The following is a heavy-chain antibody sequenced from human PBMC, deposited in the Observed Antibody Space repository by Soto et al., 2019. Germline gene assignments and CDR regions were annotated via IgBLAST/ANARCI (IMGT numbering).Heavy chain of an antibody. J-gene: IGHJ3*01. D-gene: IGHD3-22*01. V-gene: IGHV4-39*01. CDR1: GGSISSSLNY. CDR2: IYSSVAT. Sequence: QLQLRESGPGLVKPSETLSLTCIVSGGSISSSLNYWGWVRQPPGKGLEWIATIYSSVATYFNQSLKSRVTASVDTSNDRSSLSLSSVTAADTANYYCARLPSYDSQPVNFDFWGQGALVTVSS. CDR3: ARLPSYDSQPVNFDF.